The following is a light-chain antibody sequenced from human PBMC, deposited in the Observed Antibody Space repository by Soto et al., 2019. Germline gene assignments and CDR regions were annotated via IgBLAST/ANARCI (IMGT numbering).Light chain of an antibody. Sequence: DIQLTQSPSFLSASVGDRVTITCRASQSISSYLNWYQQKPGKAPKILICKASSLESGVPSRFSGSGSGTEFTLTISSLQPDDFATYYCQQYSTYTPRTFGQGTKVDIK. CDR1: QSISSY. CDR3: QQYSTYTPRT. J-gene: IGKJ1*01. CDR2: KAS. V-gene: IGKV1-5*03.